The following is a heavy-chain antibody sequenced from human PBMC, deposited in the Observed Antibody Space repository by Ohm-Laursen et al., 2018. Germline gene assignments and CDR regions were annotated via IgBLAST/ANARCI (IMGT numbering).Heavy chain of an antibody. J-gene: IGHJ6*02. Sequence: SETLSLTCTVSGDSISSYYWSWIRQPPGKGLEWIGYMYYSGNTNYNPSLKSRVTISVDTSKNQFSLKLSSVTATDTAVYYCASSGVTTDYYYYGMDVWGQGTTVTVSS. CDR2: MYYSGNT. CDR1: GDSISSYY. V-gene: IGHV4-59*01. D-gene: IGHD4-11*01. CDR3: ASSGVTTDYYYYGMDV.